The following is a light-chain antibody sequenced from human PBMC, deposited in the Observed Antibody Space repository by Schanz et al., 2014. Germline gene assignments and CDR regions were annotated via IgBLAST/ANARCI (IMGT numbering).Light chain of an antibody. Sequence: QSVLTQPASVSGSPGQSITISCTGTSSDIGRYNYVSWYQHHPGKAPKLMIYDVSNRPSGVSNRFSGSKSGNTASLTISGLQAEDEADYYCCSYSGSDTPKLFGGGTKLTV. CDR1: SSDIGRYNY. J-gene: IGLJ2*01. CDR3: CSYSGSDTPKL. V-gene: IGLV2-14*03. CDR2: DVS.